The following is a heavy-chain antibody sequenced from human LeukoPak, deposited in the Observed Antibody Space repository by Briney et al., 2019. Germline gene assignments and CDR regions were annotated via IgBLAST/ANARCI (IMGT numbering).Heavy chain of an antibody. CDR1: GGSFSNYY. V-gene: IGHV4-34*01. CDR2: INHSGST. J-gene: IGHJ4*02. Sequence: PSETLSLTCAVYGGSFSNYYWSWIRQPPGKGLEWIGKINHSGSTNYNPSLKSRVTISVDTSKNQFSLKLGSVTAADTAVYYCHSYDYVWGSYRDDYWGQGTLVTVSS. CDR3: HSYDYVWGSYRDDY. D-gene: IGHD3-16*02.